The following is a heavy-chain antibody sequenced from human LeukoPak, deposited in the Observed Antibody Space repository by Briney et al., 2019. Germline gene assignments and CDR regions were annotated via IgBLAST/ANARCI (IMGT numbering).Heavy chain of an antibody. D-gene: IGHD3-22*01. CDR2: ISGDGGST. CDR1: GFTFDDYA. Sequence: GGSLRLSCAASGFTFDDYAMHWVRQAPGKGLEWVSLISGDGGSTYYADSVKGRFTISRDNSKNSLYLQMNSLRTEDTALYYCAKDFFDRHSFGYYDWGQGTLSPSPQ. CDR3: AKDFFDRHSFGYYD. V-gene: IGHV3-43*02. J-gene: IGHJ4*02.